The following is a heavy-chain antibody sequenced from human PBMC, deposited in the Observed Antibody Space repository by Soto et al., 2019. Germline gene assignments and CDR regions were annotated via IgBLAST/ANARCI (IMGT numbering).Heavy chain of an antibody. J-gene: IGHJ1*01. Sequence: QVQLVQSGAEVKKPGSSVKVSCKASGGTFSSYAISWVRQAPGQGLEWMGGIIPIFGTVNYAQKFQGRVTITADKSTSTAYMELSSLRSEDTAVYYCARVGGGYYDSSGYPEYFQHWGQGTLVTVSS. CDR1: GGTFSSYA. CDR2: IIPIFGTV. V-gene: IGHV1-69*06. CDR3: ARVGGGYYDSSGYPEYFQH. D-gene: IGHD3-22*01.